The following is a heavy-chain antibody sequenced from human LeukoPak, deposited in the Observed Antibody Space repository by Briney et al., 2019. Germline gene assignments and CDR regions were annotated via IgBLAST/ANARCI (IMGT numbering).Heavy chain of an antibody. Sequence: GGSPRLSCAASGFTFSSYGMHWVRQAPGKGLEWVAVISYDGSNKYYADSVKGRFTISRDNSKNTLYLQMNSLRAEDTAVYYCAKDELSGSYGEYYFDYWGQGTLVTVSS. CDR2: ISYDGSNK. CDR3: AKDELSGSYGEYYFDY. CDR1: GFTFSSYG. V-gene: IGHV3-30*18. D-gene: IGHD1-26*01. J-gene: IGHJ4*02.